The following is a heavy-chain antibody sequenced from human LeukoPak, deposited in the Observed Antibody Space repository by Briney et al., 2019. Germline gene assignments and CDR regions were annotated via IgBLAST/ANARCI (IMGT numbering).Heavy chain of an antibody. D-gene: IGHD3-22*01. V-gene: IGHV4-39*07. CDR1: GGSISSSSYY. CDR2: IYYSGST. Sequence: SETLSLTCTVSGGSISSSSYYWGWIRQPPGKGLEWIGSIYYSGSTYYNPSLKSRVTISVDTSKNQFSLKLSSVTAAGTAVYYCARDQHNYYDSSGSDYWGQGTLVTVSS. CDR3: ARDQHNYYDSSGSDY. J-gene: IGHJ4*02.